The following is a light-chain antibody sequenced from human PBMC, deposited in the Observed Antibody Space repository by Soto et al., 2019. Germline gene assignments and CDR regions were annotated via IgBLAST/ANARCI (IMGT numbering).Light chain of an antibody. CDR1: SSDVGSYNY. J-gene: IGLJ2*01. Sequence: QSVLTQPRSVSGSPGQSVTISCIGSSSDVGSYNYVSWYQRHPGKGPKLIIHDVNRRPSGVPPRFSGSKSANTASLTISGLQAADEADYYCNSYAGGLVLFGGGTKLTVL. V-gene: IGLV2-11*01. CDR2: DVN. CDR3: NSYAGGLVL.